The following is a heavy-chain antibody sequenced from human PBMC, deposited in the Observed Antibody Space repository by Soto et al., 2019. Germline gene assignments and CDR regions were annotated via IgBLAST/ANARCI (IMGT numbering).Heavy chain of an antibody. CDR1: GFTFSSYA. CDR3: AGPGYSSQDY. V-gene: IGHV3-23*01. CDR2: ISGGGDGT. D-gene: IGHD5-18*01. Sequence: EVQLLESGGGLIQPGGSLRLSCAASGFTFSSYALSWVRQAPGKGLEWVSAISGGGDGTDYADSVKGRFTVSRDNSKNTLYLQMTSLRAEDTAVYYCAGPGYSSQDYWGQGTLVTVSS. J-gene: IGHJ4*02.